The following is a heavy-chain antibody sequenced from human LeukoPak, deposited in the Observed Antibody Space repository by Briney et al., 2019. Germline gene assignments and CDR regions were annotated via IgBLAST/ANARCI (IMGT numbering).Heavy chain of an antibody. CDR3: ARELTRFWSGYYNYFDY. CDR1: GGSFSGYY. V-gene: IGHV4-34*01. Sequence: SETLSLTCAVYGGSFSGYYWSWIRQPPGKGLEWIGEINHSGSTNYNPSLKSRVTISVDTSKNQFSLKLSYVTAADTGVYYCARELTRFWSGYYNYFDYWGQGTLVTVSS. CDR2: INHSGST. D-gene: IGHD3-3*01. J-gene: IGHJ4*02.